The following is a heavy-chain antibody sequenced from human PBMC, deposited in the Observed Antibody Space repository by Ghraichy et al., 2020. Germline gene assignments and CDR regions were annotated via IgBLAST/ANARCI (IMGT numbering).Heavy chain of an antibody. J-gene: IGHJ4*02. Sequence: GGSLRLSCAASGFTVSSNYMSWVRQAPGKGLEWVSVIYSGGSTYYADSVKGRFTISRDNSKNTLYLQMNSLRAEDTAVYYCAREGDSNYDYFDYWGQGTLVTVSS. D-gene: IGHD4-11*01. V-gene: IGHV3-53*01. CDR1: GFTVSSNY. CDR2: IYSGGST. CDR3: AREGDSNYDYFDY.